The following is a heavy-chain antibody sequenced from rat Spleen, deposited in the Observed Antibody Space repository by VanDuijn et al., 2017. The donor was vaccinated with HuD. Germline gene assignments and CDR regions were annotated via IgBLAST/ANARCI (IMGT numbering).Heavy chain of an antibody. CDR2: ISTGGGNT. J-gene: IGHJ4*01. V-gene: IGHV5S13*01. CDR3: TRGYVMDA. CDR1: GFTFSNYD. Sequence: EVQLVESGGGLVQPGRSLKLSCAASGFTFSNYDMAWVRQAPTKGLEWIASISTGGGNTYYRDSVKGRFTIARDNAKNTQNLRMDSLRSEDTATYYCTRGYVMDAWGQGASVTVSS.